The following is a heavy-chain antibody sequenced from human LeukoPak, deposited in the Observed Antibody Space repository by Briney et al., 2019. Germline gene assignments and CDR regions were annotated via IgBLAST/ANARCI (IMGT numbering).Heavy chain of an antibody. D-gene: IGHD5-24*01. Sequence: ASVNVSCKASGYTFTSYAMHWVRQAPGQRLEWMGWINAGNGNTKYSQKFQGRVTITRDTSASTAYMELSSLRSEDTAVFYCARTEMATILDFDYWGQGTLVTVSS. V-gene: IGHV1-3*01. CDR2: INAGNGNT. CDR1: GYTFTSYA. J-gene: IGHJ4*02. CDR3: ARTEMATILDFDY.